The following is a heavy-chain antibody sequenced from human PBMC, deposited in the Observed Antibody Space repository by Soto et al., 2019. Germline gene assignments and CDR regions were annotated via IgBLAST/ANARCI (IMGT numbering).Heavy chain of an antibody. CDR1: GFTFSSYG. Sequence: GGSLRLSCAASGFTFSSYGMHWVRQAPGKGLEWVAVISYDGSNKYYADSVKGRFTISRDNSKNTLYPQMNSLRAEDTAVYYCAMYYDFWSGYHDYWGQGTLVTVSS. V-gene: IGHV3-30*03. J-gene: IGHJ4*02. CDR3: AMYYDFWSGYHDY. CDR2: ISYDGSNK. D-gene: IGHD3-3*01.